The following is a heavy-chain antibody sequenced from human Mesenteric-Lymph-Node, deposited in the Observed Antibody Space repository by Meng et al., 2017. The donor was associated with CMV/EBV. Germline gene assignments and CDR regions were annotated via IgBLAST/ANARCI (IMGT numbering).Heavy chain of an antibody. CDR1: GGSVSSYY. J-gene: IGHJ3*02. D-gene: IGHD2-15*01. CDR3: ATDIIVAPDAPLDACAI. CDR2: FYDDENV. Sequence: SATLSLTCTVSGGSVSSYYVYWIRQPPGKGLEYIGCFYDDENVNYNPSLESRVTISLDTSKSQFSLNLTSVTTADTAVYYCATDIIVAPDAPLDACAIWGQGTMVTVSS. V-gene: IGHV4-59*02.